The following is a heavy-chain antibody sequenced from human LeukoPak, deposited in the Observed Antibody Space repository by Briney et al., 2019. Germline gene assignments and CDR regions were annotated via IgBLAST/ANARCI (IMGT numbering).Heavy chain of an antibody. CDR2: IYYSGST. J-gene: IGHJ4*02. Sequence: SETLSLTCTVSGGSISSYYWSWIRQPPGKELEWIGYIYYSGSTNYNPSLKSRVTISVDTSKNQFSLKLSSVTAADTAVYYCARGSQQLWFDYWGQGTLVTVSS. CDR1: GGSISSYY. D-gene: IGHD5-18*01. CDR3: ARGSQQLWFDY. V-gene: IGHV4-59*01.